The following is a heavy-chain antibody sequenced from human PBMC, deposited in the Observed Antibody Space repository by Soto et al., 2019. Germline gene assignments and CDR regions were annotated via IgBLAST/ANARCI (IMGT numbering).Heavy chain of an antibody. CDR2: MSHSGGT. J-gene: IGHJ3*02. D-gene: IGHD1-1*01. Sequence: QVQLQQWVAGLLKPSETLSLTCAVYGGFVSSGSYYWSWIRQPPGKGLEWIGEMSHSGGTHFNPSLKRRVTISVDTSKNQFSLKMSSVTAADPALYYCARVERGTATTVVDAFDIWCPGTMVTVSS. V-gene: IGHV4-34*01. CDR3: ARVERGTATTVVDAFDI. CDR1: GGFVSSGSYY.